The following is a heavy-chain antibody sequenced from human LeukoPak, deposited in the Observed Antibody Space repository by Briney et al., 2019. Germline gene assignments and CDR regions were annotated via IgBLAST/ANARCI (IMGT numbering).Heavy chain of an antibody. CDR2: IYYSGST. Sequence: PSETLSLTCTVSGGSISSYYWGWIRQPPGKGLEWIGSIYYSGSTYYNPSLKSRVTISVDTSKNQFSLKLSSVTAADTAVYYCARHRMYYYDSSGRGVADAFDIWGQGTMVTVSS. V-gene: IGHV4-39*01. CDR3: ARHRMYYYDSSGRGVADAFDI. J-gene: IGHJ3*02. CDR1: GGSISSYY. D-gene: IGHD3-22*01.